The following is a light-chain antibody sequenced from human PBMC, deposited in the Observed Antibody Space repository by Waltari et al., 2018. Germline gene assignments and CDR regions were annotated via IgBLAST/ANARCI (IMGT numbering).Light chain of an antibody. V-gene: IGKV1-12*01. J-gene: IGKJ5*01. CDR3: QQANSFPLT. Sequence: DIQMTQSPSSVSASIGDRVTITCRASQDIRTSLAWYQQKPGKAPKLLIFVASSLQSGVPPRFSGSGSGTDFTLTINSLQPEDFASYYCQQANSFPLTFGQVTRLEIK. CDR1: QDIRTS. CDR2: VAS.